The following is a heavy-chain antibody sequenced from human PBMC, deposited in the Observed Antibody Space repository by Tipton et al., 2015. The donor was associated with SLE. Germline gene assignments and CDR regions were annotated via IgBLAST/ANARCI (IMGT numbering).Heavy chain of an antibody. CDR1: GFTFSSYG. V-gene: IGHV3-33*01. D-gene: IGHD6-19*01. CDR2: IWYDGSNK. J-gene: IGHJ1*01. Sequence: LSLTCAASGFTFSSYGMHWVRQAPGKGLEWVAVIWYDGSNKYYADSVKGRFTISRDNSKNTLYLQMNSLRAEDTAVYYCAISLAVAALGYFQHWGQGTLVTVSS. CDR3: AISLAVAALGYFQH.